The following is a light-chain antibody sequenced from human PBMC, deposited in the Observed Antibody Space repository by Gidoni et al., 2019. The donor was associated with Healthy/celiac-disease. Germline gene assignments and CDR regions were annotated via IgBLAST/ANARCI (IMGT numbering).Light chain of an antibody. Sequence: DIQMTQSPSSLSASVGDRVTITCRASQSISSYLNWYQQKPGKAPKLLIYAASSLQSGVPSRCSSSGSGTDFTLTISSLQPEDFATYYGQQSYSTPTWTFGQGTKVEIK. CDR3: QQSYSTPTWT. J-gene: IGKJ1*01. V-gene: IGKV1-39*01. CDR2: AAS. CDR1: QSISSY.